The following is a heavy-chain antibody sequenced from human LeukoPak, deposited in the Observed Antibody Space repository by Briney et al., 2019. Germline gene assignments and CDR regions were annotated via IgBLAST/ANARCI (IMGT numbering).Heavy chain of an antibody. V-gene: IGHV3-30-3*01. CDR3: AREGLYSNNWYPGYYYMDV. CDR1: GFTFSSYA. D-gene: IGHD6-13*01. J-gene: IGHJ6*03. CDR2: ISYDGSNK. Sequence: PGGSLRLSCAASGFTFSSYAMHWVRQAPGKGLEWVAVISYDGSNKYYADSVKGRFTISIDNSKNTLYLQMNSLRAEDTAVYYCAREGLYSNNWYPGYYYMDVWGKGTTVTVSS.